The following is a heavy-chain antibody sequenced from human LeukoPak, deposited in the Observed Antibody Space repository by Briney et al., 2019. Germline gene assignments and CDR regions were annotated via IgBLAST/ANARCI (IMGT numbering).Heavy chain of an antibody. CDR2: IYYSGST. Sequence: SETLSPTCTVSGGSISSYYWSWIRQPPGKGLEWIGYIYYSGSTNYNPSLKSRVTISVDTSKNQFSLKLSSVTAADTAVYYCARGSVVVPAAMEFDYWGQGTLVTGSS. D-gene: IGHD2-2*01. J-gene: IGHJ4*02. CDR3: ARGSVVVPAAMEFDY. CDR1: GGSISSYY. V-gene: IGHV4-59*01.